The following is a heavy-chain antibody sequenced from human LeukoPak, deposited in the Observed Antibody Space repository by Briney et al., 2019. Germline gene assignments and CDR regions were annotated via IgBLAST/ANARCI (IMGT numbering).Heavy chain of an antibody. D-gene: IGHD6-13*01. CDR2: IYSGGST. Sequence: PGGSLRLPCAASGFTVSSNYMSWVRQAPGKGLEWVSVIYSGGSTYYADSVKGRFTISRDNSKNTLYLQMNSLRAEDTAVYYCARAYSSSWYTDPYYYYYGMDVWGQGTTVTVSS. V-gene: IGHV3-53*01. CDR1: GFTVSSNY. CDR3: ARAYSSSWYTDPYYYYYGMDV. J-gene: IGHJ6*02.